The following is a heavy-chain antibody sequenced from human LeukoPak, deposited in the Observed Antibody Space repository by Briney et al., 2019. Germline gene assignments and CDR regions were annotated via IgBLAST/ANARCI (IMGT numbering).Heavy chain of an antibody. J-gene: IGHJ5*01. CDR2: ISAYNGNT. Sequence: ASVKVSCKASGYTFTSYGISWVRQAPGQGLEWMGWISAYNGNTNYAQKLQGRVTMTTDTSTSTAYMGLRSLRSDDTAVYYCAREDYGSGSFIPGDNWFHSWGQGTLVTVSS. D-gene: IGHD3-10*01. V-gene: IGHV1-18*01. CDR3: AREDYGSGSFIPGDNWFHS. CDR1: GYTFTSYG.